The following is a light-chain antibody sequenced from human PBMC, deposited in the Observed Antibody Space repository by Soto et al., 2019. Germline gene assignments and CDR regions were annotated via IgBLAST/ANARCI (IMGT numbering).Light chain of an antibody. Sequence: AIQLTQSPSSLSASVGDRVTITCRASQGIRSALAWYQQKPGKAPKLLIYDASSLESGVPSRFSGSGSGTDFTLTISSLQPEDFATYYCQQFNSYLPYTFGQGTKLEIK. CDR3: QQFNSYLPYT. CDR2: DAS. V-gene: IGKV1-13*02. CDR1: QGIRSA. J-gene: IGKJ2*01.